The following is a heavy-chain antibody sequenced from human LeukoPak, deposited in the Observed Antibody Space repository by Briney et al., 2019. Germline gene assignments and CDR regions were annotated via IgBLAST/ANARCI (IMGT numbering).Heavy chain of an antibody. CDR2: ISGSGGST. J-gene: IGHJ3*02. V-gene: IGHV3-23*01. CDR1: GFTFSSYA. D-gene: IGHD3-16*02. Sequence: GGSLRLSCAASGFTFSSYAMSWVRQAPGKGLEWVSAISGSGGSTYYADSVKGRFTISRDNSKNTVYLQMNSLRAEDTAVYYCAKDSVVHHAFDIWGLGAMVTVSS. CDR3: AKDSVVHHAFDI.